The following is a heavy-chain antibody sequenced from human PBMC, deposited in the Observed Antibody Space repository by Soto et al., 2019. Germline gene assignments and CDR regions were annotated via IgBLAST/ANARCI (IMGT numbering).Heavy chain of an antibody. J-gene: IGHJ4*02. CDR3: ARDFRNSCRGTSCIYFDY. V-gene: IGHV1-18*01. Sequence: ASVKVSCKASGYTFTSYGFGWVRQAPGQGLEWVAWIDANNADTNSAEKFQGRVTLTTDTSTSTAYMELRGLRSDDTAVYYCARDFRNSCRGTSCIYFDYWGQGTLVTVSS. CDR2: IDANNADT. CDR1: GYTFTSYG. D-gene: IGHD2-2*01.